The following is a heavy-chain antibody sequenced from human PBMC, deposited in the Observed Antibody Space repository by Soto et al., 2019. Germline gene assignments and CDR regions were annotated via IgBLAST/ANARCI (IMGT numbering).Heavy chain of an antibody. D-gene: IGHD6-13*01. J-gene: IGHJ6*02. CDR3: ASGPEYSSSWYRTDYGMDV. CDR2: IYHSGST. Sequence: SETLSLTCAVSGGSISSSNWWSWVRQPPGEGLEWIGEIYHSGSTNYNPSLKSRVTISVDKSKNQFSLKLSSVTAADTAVYYCASGPEYSSSWYRTDYGMDVWVQGTTVTVSS. V-gene: IGHV4-4*02. CDR1: GGSISSSNW.